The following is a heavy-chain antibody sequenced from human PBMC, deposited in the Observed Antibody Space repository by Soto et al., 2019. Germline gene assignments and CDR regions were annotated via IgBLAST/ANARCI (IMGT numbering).Heavy chain of an antibody. D-gene: IGHD3-22*01. CDR1: GGSISSSSYD. J-gene: IGHJ4*02. V-gene: IGHV4-39*01. Sequence: PSETLSLTCTVSGGSISSSSYDCGWIRQPPGKGVEWIGSIYYSGSTYYNPSLKRRVTRSVDTSKNQFSLKLSAVTAADTAVYYCARHYYDSSGYYYHHWAPCFHYRGPGTPVHVS. CDR2: IYYSGST. CDR3: ARHYYDSSGYYYHHWAPCFHY.